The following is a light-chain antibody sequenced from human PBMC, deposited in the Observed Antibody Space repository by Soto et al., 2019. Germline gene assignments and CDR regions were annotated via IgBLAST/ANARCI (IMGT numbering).Light chain of an antibody. J-gene: IGKJ2*01. CDR1: QSISSW. V-gene: IGKV1-5*03. Sequence: DIQMTQSPSTLSASVGDRVTITCRASQSISSWLAWYQQKPGKAPKLLIYKASSLESGVPSRFSGSGSGTEFTLTIRTLQLVDFATYYCKQYNSYYPFAQGPKREIK. CDR2: KAS. CDR3: KQYNSYYP.